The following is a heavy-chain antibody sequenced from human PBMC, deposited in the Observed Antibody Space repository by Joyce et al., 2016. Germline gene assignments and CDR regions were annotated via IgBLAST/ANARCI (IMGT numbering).Heavy chain of an antibody. Sequence: EVQLVESGGGLVQPGGSLKLSCAASGFTFNRHWMHWVRQAPGKGPVCVSRIDHDGTNIRYAGFVDGRFIISRDNAKNTLYLQLTNLRVEDTAIYYCATIFGVFVSDSFDNWGQGTLVTVSS. CDR2: IDHDGTNI. CDR1: GFTFNRHW. V-gene: IGHV3-74*01. CDR3: ATIFGVFVSDSFDN. J-gene: IGHJ4*02. D-gene: IGHD3-3*01.